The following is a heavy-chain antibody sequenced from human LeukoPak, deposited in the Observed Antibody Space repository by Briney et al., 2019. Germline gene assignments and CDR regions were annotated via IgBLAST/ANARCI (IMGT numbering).Heavy chain of an antibody. CDR3: ASTLQGFPGIAVAGAPFDP. D-gene: IGHD6-19*01. CDR1: GYSISSGYY. CDR2: IYHSGST. Sequence: SETLSLTCTVSGYSISSGYYWGWIRQPPGKGLEWIGSIYHSGSTYYNPSLKSRVTISVDTSKNQFSLKLSSVTAADTAVYYCASTLQGFPGIAVAGAPFDPWGQGTLVTVSS. V-gene: IGHV4-38-2*02. J-gene: IGHJ5*02.